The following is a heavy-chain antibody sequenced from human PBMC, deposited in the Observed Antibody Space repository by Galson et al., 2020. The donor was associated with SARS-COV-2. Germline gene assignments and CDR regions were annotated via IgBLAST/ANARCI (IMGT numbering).Heavy chain of an antibody. CDR3: GTYCSSTSCHSLLDAFDI. Sequence: ESLKISCKGSGYSFTSYWIGWVRQMPGKGLEWMGIIYPGDSDTRYSPSFQGQVTISADKSISTAYLQWSSLKASDTAMYYCGTYCSSTSCHSLLDAFDIWGQGTMVTVSS. J-gene: IGHJ3*02. V-gene: IGHV5-51*01. CDR1: GYSFTSYW. CDR2: IYPGDSDT. D-gene: IGHD2-2*01.